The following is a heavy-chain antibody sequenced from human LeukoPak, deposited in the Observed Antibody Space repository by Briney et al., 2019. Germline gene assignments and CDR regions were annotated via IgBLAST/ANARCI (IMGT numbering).Heavy chain of an antibody. D-gene: IGHD3-16*01. Sequence: SVKVSCKASGFTFTSSAMQWVRQASGQRLEWIGWIVVGSSNTDYTQKFQERVTITRDMSAGTAYMELSSLRSEDTAVYYCAARPGGYASFDIWGQGTMVTVSS. CDR2: IVVGSSNT. J-gene: IGHJ3*02. CDR1: GFTFTSSA. V-gene: IGHV1-58*02. CDR3: AARPGGYASFDI.